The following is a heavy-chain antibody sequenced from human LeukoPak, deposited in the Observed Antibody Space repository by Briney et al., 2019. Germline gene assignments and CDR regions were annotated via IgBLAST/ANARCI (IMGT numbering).Heavy chain of an antibody. CDR1: GFTFSSYW. D-gene: IGHD2-8*01. V-gene: IGHV3-74*01. Sequence: HPGGSLRLSCAASGFTFSSYWMHWVRQAPGKGLVWVSRINSDGSSTSYADSVKGRFTISRDNAKNTLYLQMNSLRAEDTAVYYCARGNVVSPPDYWGQGTLVTVSS. CDR2: INSDGSST. J-gene: IGHJ4*02. CDR3: ARGNVVSPPDY.